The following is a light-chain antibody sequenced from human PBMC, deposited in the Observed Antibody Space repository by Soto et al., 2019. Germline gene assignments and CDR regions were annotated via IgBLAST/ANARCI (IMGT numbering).Light chain of an antibody. CDR3: QQRGTWPPLT. CDR1: QTVNY. CDR2: DAS. Sequence: EIVLTQSPATLSLSPGERATLSCRASQTVNYLAWYQQKPGQSPRPLIFDASNRATGIPARFSGSGSGTDFTLAISSLEPEDFAVYYCQQRGTWPPLTFGGGTKVEI. V-gene: IGKV3-11*01. J-gene: IGKJ4*01.